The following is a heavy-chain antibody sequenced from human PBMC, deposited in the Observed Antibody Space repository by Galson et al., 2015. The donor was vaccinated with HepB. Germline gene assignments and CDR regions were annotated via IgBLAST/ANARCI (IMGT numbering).Heavy chain of an antibody. D-gene: IGHD3-22*01. CDR2: FDVEEGEI. Sequence: SVKVSCKVSGNILSDFSMHWVRQAPGKGLEWMGGFDVEEGEIIYAQNFQGRVTMTEDTSTDTVYMALSSLTYKDTAIYCCAIMGDYYDNTAFDNWGQGTLVTVSS. V-gene: IGHV1-24*01. CDR1: GNILSDFS. J-gene: IGHJ4*02. CDR3: AIMGDYYDNTAFDN.